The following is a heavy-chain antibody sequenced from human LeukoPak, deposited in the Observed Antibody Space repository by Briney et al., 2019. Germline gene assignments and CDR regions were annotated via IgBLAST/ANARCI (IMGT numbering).Heavy chain of an antibody. CDR3: AKDATGITMVRGVTSFFDY. CDR2: ISGSGGRT. Sequence: GGSLRLSCAASGFTFNTYAMSWVRQAPGKGLEWVSTISGSGGRTYYADSVKGRFTISRDNSKNTLYLQMNSLRAEDTAVYYCAKDATGITMVRGVTSFFDYWGQGTLVTVSS. CDR1: GFTFNTYA. J-gene: IGHJ4*02. V-gene: IGHV3-23*01. D-gene: IGHD3-10*01.